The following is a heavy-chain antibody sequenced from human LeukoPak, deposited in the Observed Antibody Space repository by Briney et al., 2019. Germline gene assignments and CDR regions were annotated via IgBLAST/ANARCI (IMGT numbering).Heavy chain of an antibody. V-gene: IGHV3-43*02. J-gene: IGHJ4*02. CDR3: AKDMSCSGGSCYSFDY. D-gene: IGHD2-15*01. Sequence: PGGYLRLSCAASGFTFDDYAMHWVRQAPGKGLEWVSLISGDGGSTYYADSVKGRFTISRDNSKNSLYLQMNSLRTEDTALYYCAKDMSCSGGSCYSFDYWGQGTLVTVSS. CDR1: GFTFDDYA. CDR2: ISGDGGST.